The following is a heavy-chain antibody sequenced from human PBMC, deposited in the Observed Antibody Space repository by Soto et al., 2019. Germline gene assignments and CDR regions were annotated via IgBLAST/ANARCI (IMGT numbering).Heavy chain of an antibody. CDR3: ARDPRETTYYLDY. Sequence: QVQLVESGGGVVQPGRSLRLSCAASGFTFHSFTMHWVRQTPGRGLEWVALISYDESTVHYADSVKGRFTISRDNSKSTLYLQMNSLRAEDTALYYCARDPRETTYYLDYWGQGTLVTVSS. CDR1: GFTFHSFT. V-gene: IGHV3-30-3*01. CDR2: ISYDESTV. J-gene: IGHJ4*02. D-gene: IGHD1-1*01.